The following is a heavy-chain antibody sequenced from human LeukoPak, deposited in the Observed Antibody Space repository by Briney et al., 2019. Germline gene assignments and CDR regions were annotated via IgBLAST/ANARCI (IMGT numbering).Heavy chain of an antibody. CDR3: ARDLWCAYYTGNCFDP. Sequence: GGSLRLSCAASGFTFGSYALNWVRQAPGKWLEWVSSITSSSSHIYYADSVKGRFTISRDNAKNSLYLQMNSLRAEDTAVYYCARDLWCAYYTGNCFDPCGQGTLVTVSS. V-gene: IGHV3-21*01. CDR1: GFTFGSYA. CDR2: ITSSSSHI. D-gene: IGHD3-3*01. J-gene: IGHJ5*02.